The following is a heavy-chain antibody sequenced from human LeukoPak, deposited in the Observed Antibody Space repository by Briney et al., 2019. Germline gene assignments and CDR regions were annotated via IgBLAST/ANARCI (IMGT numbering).Heavy chain of an antibody. CDR3: ARANYDGSDY. V-gene: IGHV4-4*07. D-gene: IGHD3-22*01. J-gene: IGHJ4*02. CDR2: IYTSGTT. CDR1: GGSISSYY. Sequence: SETLSLTCTFSGGSISSYYWSWIRQPAGKGLEWIGRIYTSGTTNYNPSLKSRITMSVDTSKNQFSLKMRSVTAADTAVYYCARANYDGSDYWGQGTLVTVSS.